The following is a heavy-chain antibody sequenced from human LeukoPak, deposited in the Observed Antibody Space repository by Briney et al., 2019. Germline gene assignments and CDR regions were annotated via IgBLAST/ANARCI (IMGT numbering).Heavy chain of an antibody. CDR1: GDSITSGGFY. J-gene: IGHJ5*02. CDR2: VYYSGSP. CDR3: ARRDYAAWFDP. D-gene: IGHD4/OR15-4a*01. V-gene: IGHV4-39*01. Sequence: SETLSLTCNVAGDSITSGGFYWAWILQSPVKGLEWIGNVYYSGSPQYNPSLKGRVTIPMDIPKNQFSLNLNSVSVPDTAIYYCARRDYAAWFDPWGQGTLVSAPS.